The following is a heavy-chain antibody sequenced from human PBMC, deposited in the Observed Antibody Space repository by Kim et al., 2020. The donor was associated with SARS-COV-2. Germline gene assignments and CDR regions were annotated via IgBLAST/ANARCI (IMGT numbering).Heavy chain of an antibody. J-gene: IGHJ4*02. Sequence: TPSADSVKGRFTLSRDHSQNTLYLQMNSLRAEDTAVYYCANPRGGVTDFWGQGTLVTVSS. D-gene: IGHD2-21*02. CDR2: T. V-gene: IGHV3-23*01. CDR3: ANPRGGVTDF.